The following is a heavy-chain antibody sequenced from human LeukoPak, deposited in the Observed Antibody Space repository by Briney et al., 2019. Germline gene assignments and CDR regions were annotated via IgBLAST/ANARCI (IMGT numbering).Heavy chain of an antibody. CDR2: ISGSGGGT. CDR3: ATSSGGSYTGVDY. J-gene: IGHJ4*02. Sequence: PGGSLRLSCAASGFTFSSYAMSWVRQAPGKGLEWVSAISGSGGGTYYADSVKGRFTISRDNSKNTLYLQMNSLRAEDTAVYYCATSSGGSYTGVDYWGQGTLVTVSS. V-gene: IGHV3-23*01. CDR1: GFTFSSYA. D-gene: IGHD2-15*01.